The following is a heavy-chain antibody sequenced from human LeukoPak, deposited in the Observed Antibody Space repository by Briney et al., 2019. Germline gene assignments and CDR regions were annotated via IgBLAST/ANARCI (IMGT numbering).Heavy chain of an antibody. CDR2: MNPNSGNT. Sequence: ASVKASCKASGYTFTSYDINWVRQATGQGLEWMGWMNPNSGNTGYAQKFQGRVTMTRNTSISTAYMELSSLRSEDTAVYYCARPDYYDSSGDPGFDPWGQGTLVTVSS. D-gene: IGHD3-22*01. CDR1: GYTFTSYD. CDR3: ARPDYYDSSGDPGFDP. V-gene: IGHV1-8*01. J-gene: IGHJ5*02.